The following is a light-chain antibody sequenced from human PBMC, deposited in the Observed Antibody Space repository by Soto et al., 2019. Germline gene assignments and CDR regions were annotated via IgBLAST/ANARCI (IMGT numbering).Light chain of an antibody. CDR2: GAS. CDR3: QQYYSAPRLLT. CDR1: QSVSSN. J-gene: IGKJ4*01. Sequence: EIVMTQSPATLPVSPGERATLSCRASQSVSSNLAWYQQKPGQAPRFLIYGASTRATGIPARFSGSGSGTEFTLTISSLQSEDFAVYYCQQYYSAPRLLTFGGGTKVEIK. V-gene: IGKV3-15*01.